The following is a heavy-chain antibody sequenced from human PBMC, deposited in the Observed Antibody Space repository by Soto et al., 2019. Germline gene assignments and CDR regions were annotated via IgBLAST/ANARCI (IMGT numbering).Heavy chain of an antibody. CDR2: TYYRAKWYN. V-gene: IGHV6-1*01. CDR3: ARDRFHRIAARPGAFDI. CDR1: GDRVSSNSAA. D-gene: IGHD6-6*01. J-gene: IGHJ3*02. Sequence: SQTLSLTCAISGDRVSSNSAAWNWIRQFPSRGLEWLGGTYYRAKWYNDYAVSVRSRITINPDTSKNQFSLQLNAVTPEDTAVYCCARDRFHRIAARPGAFDIWGQGAMVTVSS.